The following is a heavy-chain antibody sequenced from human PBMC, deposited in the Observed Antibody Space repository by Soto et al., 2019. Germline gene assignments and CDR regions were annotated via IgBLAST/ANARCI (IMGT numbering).Heavy chain of an antibody. CDR2: ISAYNGNT. CDR1: GYTFTSYG. V-gene: IGHV1-18*01. D-gene: IGHD3-16*01. J-gene: IGHJ4*02. Sequence: QVQLVQSGAEVKKPGASVKVSCKASGYTFTSYGITWVRQAPGQGLEWMGWISAYNGNTNSAQKFQGRVNMTRDMYISTAYMELSRLRSDDTAVYYCATEGDYYWGQGTLVTVSS. CDR3: ATEGDYY.